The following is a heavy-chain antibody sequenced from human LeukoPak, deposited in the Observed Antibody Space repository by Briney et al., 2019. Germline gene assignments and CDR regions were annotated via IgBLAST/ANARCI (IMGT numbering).Heavy chain of an antibody. J-gene: IGHJ4*02. V-gene: IGHV1-3*01. D-gene: IGHD2-2*01. CDR1: GYTFTSYA. CDR2: INAGNGNA. Sequence: ASVKVSCKASGYTFTSYAMHWVRQAPGQRLEWMGWINAGNGNATYTQKFQDRVTFTRDTSTSTAYMELRSLRSDDTAVYYCASLGGDIVVVPAAGGDYWGQGTLVTVSS. CDR3: ASLGGDIVVVPAAGGDY.